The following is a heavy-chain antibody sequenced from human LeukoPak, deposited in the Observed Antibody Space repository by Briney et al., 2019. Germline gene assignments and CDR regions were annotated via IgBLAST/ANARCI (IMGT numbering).Heavy chain of an antibody. CDR3: ARENDYGVV. Sequence: PGGSLRLSCAASGFTFSSYVMHWVRQAPGRGLEWVAVISYDGSNKYYADSVKGRFTISRDDSQNTLYLQMNSLRDEDTAVYFCARENDYGVVWGQGTLVTVSS. D-gene: IGHD4-17*01. V-gene: IGHV3-30-3*01. CDR1: GFTFSSYV. CDR2: ISYDGSNK. J-gene: IGHJ4*02.